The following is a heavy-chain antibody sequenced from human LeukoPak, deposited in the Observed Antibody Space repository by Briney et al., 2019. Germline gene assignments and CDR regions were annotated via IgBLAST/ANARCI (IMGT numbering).Heavy chain of an antibody. CDR1: GFTFSSYA. CDR2: ISGSGGST. V-gene: IGHV3-23*01. J-gene: IGHJ4*02. Sequence: GGSLRLSCAASGFTFSSYAMSWVRQALGKGLEWVSAISGSGGSTYYADSVKGRFTISGDNSKNTLYLQMNSLRAEDTAVYYCAKGAGWYFYYFDYWGQGTLVTVSS. CDR3: AKGAGWYFYYFDY. D-gene: IGHD6-19*01.